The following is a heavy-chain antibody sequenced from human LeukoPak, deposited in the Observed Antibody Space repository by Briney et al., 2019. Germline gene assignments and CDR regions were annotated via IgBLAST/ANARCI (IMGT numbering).Heavy chain of an antibody. V-gene: IGHV3-21*01. D-gene: IGHD3-22*01. J-gene: IGHJ3*02. CDR1: GFTFSSYS. CDR3: ARDLRDSSGHDAFDI. Sequence: GGSLRLSCAASGFTFSSYSMKWVRQAPGKGLEWVSSISSSSSYIYYADSVKGRFTISRDNAKNSLYLQMNSLRAEDTAVYYCARDLRDSSGHDAFDIWGQGTMVTVSS. CDR2: ISSSSSYI.